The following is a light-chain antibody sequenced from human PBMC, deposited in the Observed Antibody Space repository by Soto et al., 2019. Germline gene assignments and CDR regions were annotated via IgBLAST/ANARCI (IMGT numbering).Light chain of an antibody. CDR1: QSVGSLY. CDR2: WAS. V-gene: IGKV4-1*01. Sequence: EIVLTQSPGTVYLSPGERATLSCRASQSVGSLYLAWYQQKPGQPPKVLIYWASTRESGVPDRFSGSGSKTTFTLTISSLQAEDVAVYYCQQYYSSPYTFGQGTKLEI. J-gene: IGKJ2*01. CDR3: QQYYSSPYT.